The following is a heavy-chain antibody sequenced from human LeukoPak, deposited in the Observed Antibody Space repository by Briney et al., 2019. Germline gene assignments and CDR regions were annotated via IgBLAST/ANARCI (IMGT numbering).Heavy chain of an antibody. J-gene: IGHJ5*02. CDR1: GGSISSYY. CDR3: ARHSALDWFDP. D-gene: IGHD3-10*01. Sequence: SETLSLTCTVSGGSISSYYWSWIRQPPGKGLEWIGYIYYSGSTNYNPSLKSRVTISVDTSKNQFSLKLSSVTAADTAVYYCARHSALDWFDPWGQGTLVTVSS. CDR2: IYYSGST. V-gene: IGHV4-59*08.